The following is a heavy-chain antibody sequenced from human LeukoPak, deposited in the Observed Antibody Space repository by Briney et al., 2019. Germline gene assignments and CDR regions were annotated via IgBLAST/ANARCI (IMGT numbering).Heavy chain of an antibody. CDR1: GFTFTNSD. V-gene: IGHV3-33*03. CDR3: AKMIIVPRRQYCDQ. Sequence: GGSLRLSCAASGFTFTNSDMHWVRQAPGRGLEWVAVQWSDGVNKYYGDSVKGRYSISRDTSNHTLHLLMDSLRAEDTAVYYCAKMIIVPRRQYCDQGGPGTLVTVST. CDR2: QWSDGVNK. D-gene: IGHD4-17*01. J-gene: IGHJ1*01.